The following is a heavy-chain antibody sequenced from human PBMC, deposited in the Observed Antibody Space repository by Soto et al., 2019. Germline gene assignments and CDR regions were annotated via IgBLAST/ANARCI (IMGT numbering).Heavy chain of an antibody. V-gene: IGHV4-34*01. Sequence: QVQLQQWGAGLLKPSETRSLTCAVYGGSFSGYYWSWIRQPPGKGLEWIGEINHSGSTNYNPSLKSRVTISVDTSKNQFSLKLSSVTAADTAVYYCARGDRRLARGSSNTDFDYWGQGTLVTVSS. CDR3: ARGDRRLARGSSNTDFDY. D-gene: IGHD3-16*01. J-gene: IGHJ4*02. CDR1: GGSFSGYY. CDR2: INHSGST.